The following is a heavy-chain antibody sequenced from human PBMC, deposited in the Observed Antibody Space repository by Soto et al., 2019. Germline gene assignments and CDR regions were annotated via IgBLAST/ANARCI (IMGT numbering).Heavy chain of an antibody. J-gene: IGHJ4*02. Sequence: GSLRLSCAASGFTFSSYGMHWVRQAPGKGLDWVAVIWYDGSNKYYADSVKGRFTISRDSSKNTLYLQMNSLRAEDTAVYYCARDCFTRDTPVGTFDYWGQGT. CDR2: IWYDGSNK. D-gene: IGHD1-1*01. CDR3: ARDCFTRDTPVGTFDY. V-gene: IGHV3-33*01. CDR1: GFTFSSYG.